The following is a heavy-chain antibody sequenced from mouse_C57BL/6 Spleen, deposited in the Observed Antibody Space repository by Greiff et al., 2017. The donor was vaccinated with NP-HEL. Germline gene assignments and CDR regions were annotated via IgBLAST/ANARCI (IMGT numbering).Heavy chain of an antibody. J-gene: IGHJ2*01. V-gene: IGHV1-81*01. CDR2: IYPRSGNT. CDR1: GYTFTSYG. CDR3: AREEDYYGRGYYFDY. D-gene: IGHD1-1*01. Sequence: QVQLKESGAELARPGASVKLSCKASGYTFTSYGISWVKQRTGQGLEWIGEIYPRSGNTYYNEKFKGKATLTADKSSSTAYMELRSLTSEDSAVYFCAREEDYYGRGYYFDYWGQGTTLTVSS.